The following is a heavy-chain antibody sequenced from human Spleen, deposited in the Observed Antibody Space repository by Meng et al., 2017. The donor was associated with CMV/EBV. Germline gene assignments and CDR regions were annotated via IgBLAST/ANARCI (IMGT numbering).Heavy chain of an antibody. Sequence: SETLSLTCTVSGYSISSGYYWGWIRQPPGKGLEWIGTIYRSGSTYPNPSLKSRVSISVDTSKNQFSLNLTSLTAADTAVYYCARISGGTPVNAFDIWGQGAMVTVSS. V-gene: IGHV4-38-2*02. CDR3: ARISGGTPVNAFDI. CDR1: GYSISSGYY. D-gene: IGHD3-10*01. J-gene: IGHJ3*02. CDR2: IYRSGST.